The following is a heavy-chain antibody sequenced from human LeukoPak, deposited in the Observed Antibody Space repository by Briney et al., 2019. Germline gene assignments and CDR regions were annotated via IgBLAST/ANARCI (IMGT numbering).Heavy chain of an antibody. CDR2: IYYSGST. CDR1: GGSISSSSYY. J-gene: IGHJ4*02. CDR3: ARGPRWLQDYFNF. D-gene: IGHD5-24*01. V-gene: IGHV4-39*07. Sequence: SETLSLTCTVSGGSISSSSYYWGWIRQPPGKGLEWVGSIYYSGSTYYNPSLKSRVTISVDTSENQFSLKLNSVTAADTTVYYCARGPRWLQDYFNFWGQGTLVTVSS.